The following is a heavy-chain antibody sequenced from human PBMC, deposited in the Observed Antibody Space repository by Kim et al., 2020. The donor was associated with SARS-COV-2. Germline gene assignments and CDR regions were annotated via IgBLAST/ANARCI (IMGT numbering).Heavy chain of an antibody. CDR3: TRLAAAGTGYYYYYGMDV. D-gene: IGHD6-13*01. Sequence: KGRFTISRDDSKNTAYLQMNSLKTEDTAVYYCTRLAAAGTGYYYYYGMDVWGQGTTVTVSS. J-gene: IGHJ6*02. V-gene: IGHV3-73*01.